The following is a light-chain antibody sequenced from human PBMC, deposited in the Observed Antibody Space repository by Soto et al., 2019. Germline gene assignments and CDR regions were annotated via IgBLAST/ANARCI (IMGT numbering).Light chain of an antibody. V-gene: IGLV2-11*01. CDR2: DVT. J-gene: IGLJ1*01. CDR3: CSQAGSYTYV. CDR1: SSDVGGYNY. Sequence: QSALTQPRSVSGSPGQSVTISCTGTSSDVGGYNYVSWYHQHPGKAPKLMIYDVTKRPSGVPDRFSGSKSGNTASLTISGLQAEDEADYYCCSQAGSYTYVFGSGTKLTVL.